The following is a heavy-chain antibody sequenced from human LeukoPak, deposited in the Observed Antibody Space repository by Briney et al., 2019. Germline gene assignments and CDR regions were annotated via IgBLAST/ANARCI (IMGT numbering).Heavy chain of an antibody. J-gene: IGHJ5*02. CDR3: ARERSMVRGVSWFDP. V-gene: IGHV4-39*07. CDR1: GGSVSSSHY. CDR2: IYYGGST. Sequence: SQTLSLTCTVSGGSVSSSHYWGWIRQPPGKGLEWIGSIYYGGSTYYNPSLRSRVTTSVDTSKNQFSLKLSSVTAADTAVYYCARERSMVRGVSWFDPWGQGTLVTVSS. D-gene: IGHD3-10*01.